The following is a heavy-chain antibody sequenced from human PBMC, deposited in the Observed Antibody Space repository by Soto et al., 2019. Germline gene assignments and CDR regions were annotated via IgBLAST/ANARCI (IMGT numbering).Heavy chain of an antibody. CDR3: TTEKYGAGRVGVYY. V-gene: IGHV1-69*02. Sequence: QVQLVQSGAEVKKPGSSLKVSCETSGGTSTIYTISWVRQAPGQGLQWMGRIVPTLRLTNYAQEFQGRLTITADTSTSTAHMELSSLPSEDAAVYYCTTEKYGAGRVGVYYWGQGTLVTVSS. D-gene: IGHD3-16*01. J-gene: IGHJ4*02. CDR1: GGTSTIYT. CDR2: IVPTLRLT.